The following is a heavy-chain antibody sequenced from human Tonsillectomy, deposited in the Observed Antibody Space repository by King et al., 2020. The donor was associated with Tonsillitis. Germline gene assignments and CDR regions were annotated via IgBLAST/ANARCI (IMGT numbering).Heavy chain of an antibody. V-gene: IGHV3-74*01. CDR1: GFTFSNYW. Sequence: VQLVESGGGLVQPGGFLRLSCAASGFTFSNYWMHWVRQAPGKGLLWVSRINSDGSSTSYADSVKGRFTISRDNAKNTLYLQMNSLRAEDTAVYYCARDDWDDGYSYGYVYWGQGTLVTVSS. CDR2: INSDGSST. D-gene: IGHD5-18*01. CDR3: ARDDWDDGYSYGYVY. J-gene: IGHJ4*02.